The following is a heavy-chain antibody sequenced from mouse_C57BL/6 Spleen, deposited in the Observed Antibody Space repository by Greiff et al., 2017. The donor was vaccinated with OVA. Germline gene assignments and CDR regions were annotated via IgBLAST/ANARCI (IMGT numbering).Heavy chain of an antibody. Sequence: EVQLQESGPELVKPGASVKMSCKASGYTFTDYNMHWVKQSHGKSLEWIGYINPNNGGTSYNQKFKGKATLTVNKSSSTAYMELRSLTSEDSAVYYCARGGDYDVRDFDVWGTGTTVTVSS. V-gene: IGHV1-22*01. D-gene: IGHD2-4*01. CDR2: INPNNGGT. CDR3: ARGGDYDVRDFDV. J-gene: IGHJ1*03. CDR1: GYTFTDYN.